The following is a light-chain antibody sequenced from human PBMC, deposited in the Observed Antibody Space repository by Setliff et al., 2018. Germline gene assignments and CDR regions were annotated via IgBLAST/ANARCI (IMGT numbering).Light chain of an antibody. CDR2: GVS. V-gene: IGLV2-14*03. CDR1: SSDVGSYDL. Sequence: QSALTQHASVSGSPGQSITISCSGTSSDVGSYDLVSWYQQHPGKAPKLIIYGVSNRPSGVSSRFSGSKSGNTASLTISGLQTEDEADYYCTAYTGGTTYVFGTGTKVTVL. J-gene: IGLJ1*01. CDR3: TAYTGGTTYV.